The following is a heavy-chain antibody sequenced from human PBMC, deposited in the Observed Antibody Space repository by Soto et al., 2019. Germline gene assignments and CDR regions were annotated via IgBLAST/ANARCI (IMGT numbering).Heavy chain of an antibody. CDR2: INHSGST. CDR3: ARGADYVWGSYRPLYHNWFDP. CDR1: GGSFSGYY. J-gene: IGHJ5*02. V-gene: IGHV4-34*01. Sequence: QVQLQQWGAGLLKPSETLSLTCAAYGGSFSGYYWSWIRQPPGKGLEWIGEINHSGSTNYNPSLKSRVTISVDTSKNQFSLKLSSVTAADTAVYYCARGADYVWGSYRPLYHNWFDPWGQGTLVTVSS. D-gene: IGHD3-16*02.